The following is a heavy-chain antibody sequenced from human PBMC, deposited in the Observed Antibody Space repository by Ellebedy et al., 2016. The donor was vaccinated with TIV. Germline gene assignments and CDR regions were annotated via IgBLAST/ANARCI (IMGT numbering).Heavy chain of an antibody. J-gene: IGHJ5*02. Sequence: GSLRLXCAVYGGSFSSYYWGWIRQPPGKGLEWIGSIYYSGSTYYNPSLKSRVTISVDTSKNQFSLKLSSVTAADTAVYYCARETLLVGSRDNWFDPWGQGTLVTVSS. CDR2: IYYSGST. CDR1: GGSFSSYY. V-gene: IGHV4-39*02. D-gene: IGHD2-15*01. CDR3: ARETLLVGSRDNWFDP.